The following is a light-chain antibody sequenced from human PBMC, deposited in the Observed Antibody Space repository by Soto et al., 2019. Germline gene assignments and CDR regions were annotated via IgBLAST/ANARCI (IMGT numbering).Light chain of an antibody. CDR2: EVS. CDR1: SSDVGGYNY. Sequence: QSVLTQPASVSGSPGQSITISCTGTSSDVGGYNYVSWYQQHPGKAPKLTIYEVSNRPSGASNRFSGSKSGNTASLTISGLQAEDEADYYCSSYTSSSSYVFGTGTKVTV. CDR3: SSYTSSSSYV. J-gene: IGLJ1*01. V-gene: IGLV2-14*01.